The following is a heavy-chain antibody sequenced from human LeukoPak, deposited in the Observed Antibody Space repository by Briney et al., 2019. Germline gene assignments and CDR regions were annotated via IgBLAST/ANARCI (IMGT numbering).Heavy chain of an antibody. CDR3: ASPGYCSSTSCYGGTFYYYYGMDV. CDR2: IIPILGIA. J-gene: IGHJ6*02. V-gene: IGHV1-69*04. CDR1: GGTFSIYA. D-gene: IGHD2-2*01. Sequence: SVKVSCKASGGTFSIYAISWVRQAPGQGVEWMGRIIPILGIANYAQKFQGRVTITADKSTSTAYMELSSLRSEDTAVYYCASPGYCSSTSCYGGTFYYYYGMDVWGQGTTVTVSS.